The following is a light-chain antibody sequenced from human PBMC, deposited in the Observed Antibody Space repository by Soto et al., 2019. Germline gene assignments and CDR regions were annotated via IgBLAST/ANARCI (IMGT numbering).Light chain of an antibody. V-gene: IGLV2-14*01. Sequence: QSALTQPASVSGSPGQSITISCTGTSSDVGGYNYVSWYQQHPGKAPKLMIYDVSNRPSGGSNRFSGSKSGNTASLTISGLQAEDEADYDCSSYTSSSTLVVFGGGTQLTVL. CDR2: DVS. CDR3: SSYTSSSTLVV. J-gene: IGLJ2*01. CDR1: SSDVGGYNY.